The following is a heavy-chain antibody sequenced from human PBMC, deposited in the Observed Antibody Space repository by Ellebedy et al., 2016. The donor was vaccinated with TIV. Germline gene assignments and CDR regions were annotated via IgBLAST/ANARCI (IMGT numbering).Heavy chain of an antibody. Sequence: GESLKISCAASGFTFNSYGMHWVRQAPGKGLEWVALLWYDGGNRYYADSVKGRFTISKDNSKNTLYLQMNSLRAEDTAVYYCARVAPARQLDYWGQGTLVAVSS. CDR2: LWYDGGNR. J-gene: IGHJ4*02. D-gene: IGHD6-6*01. V-gene: IGHV3-33*01. CDR1: GFTFNSYG. CDR3: ARVAPARQLDY.